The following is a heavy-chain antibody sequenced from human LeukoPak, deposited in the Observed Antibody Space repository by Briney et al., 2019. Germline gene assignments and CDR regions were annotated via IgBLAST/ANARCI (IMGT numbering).Heavy chain of an antibody. Sequence: GGSLRLSCAASGFTFSSFWMSWVRQAPGKGLEWVANIKQDGSGKYYVDSVKGRFTISRDNAKNSLYLQMNRLRAEDTAVYHCARDEYSSSSSYMDVWGKGTTVTVSS. CDR1: GFTFSSFW. J-gene: IGHJ6*03. CDR3: ARDEYSSSSSYMDV. CDR2: IKQDGSGK. D-gene: IGHD6-6*01. V-gene: IGHV3-7*01.